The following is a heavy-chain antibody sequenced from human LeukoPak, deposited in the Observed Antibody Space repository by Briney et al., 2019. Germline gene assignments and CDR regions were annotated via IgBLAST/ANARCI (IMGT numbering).Heavy chain of an antibody. CDR2: IYPGDSDT. D-gene: IGHD3-22*01. CDR1: GYSFTSYW. CDR3: ARSTYYYDSSGYYYVY. Sequence: GASLKIPCKGSGYSFTSYWIGWVRQMPGKGLEWMGIIYPGDSDTRYSPSFQGQVTISADKSISTAYLQWSSLKASDTAMYYCARSTYYYDSSGYYYVYWGQGTLVTVSS. V-gene: IGHV5-51*01. J-gene: IGHJ4*02.